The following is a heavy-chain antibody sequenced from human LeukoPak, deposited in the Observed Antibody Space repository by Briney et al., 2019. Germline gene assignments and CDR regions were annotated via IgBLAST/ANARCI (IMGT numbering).Heavy chain of an antibody. J-gene: IGHJ4*02. D-gene: IGHD1-26*01. V-gene: IGHV3-48*01. Sequence: PGGSLRLSCAASGFTFSTYAMDWVRQAPGKGLEWVSYLRSSSSVIYHADSVKGRFTISRDNAKNTLSLQMNSLRAEDTGLYYCARADGSHYGLKDYWGQGTLVTVSS. CDR1: GFTFSTYA. CDR3: ARADGSHYGLKDY. CDR2: LRSSSSVI.